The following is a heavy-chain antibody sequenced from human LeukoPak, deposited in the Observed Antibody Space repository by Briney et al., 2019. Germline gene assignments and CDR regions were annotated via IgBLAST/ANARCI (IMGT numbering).Heavy chain of an antibody. D-gene: IGHD2-2*01. CDR1: GGTFSSYA. CDR2: IIPIFGTA. J-gene: IGHJ5*02. CDR3: AREVPYCSSTSCLNWFDP. Sequence: SVKVSCKASGGTFSSYAISWVRQAPGQGLEWMGGIIPIFGTANYAQKFQGRVTITADESTSTAYMELSSLRSEDTAVYYCAREVPYCSSTSCLNWFDPWGQGTLVTVSS. V-gene: IGHV1-69*01.